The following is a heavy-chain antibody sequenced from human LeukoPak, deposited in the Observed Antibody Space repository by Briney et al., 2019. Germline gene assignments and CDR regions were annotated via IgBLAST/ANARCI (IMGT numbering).Heavy chain of an antibody. Sequence: SETLSLTCAVYGGSFSGYYWSWIRKPSGKGLEWIGEINHSGSTNYNPSLKSRVTISVDTSKNQFSLKLSSVTAADTAVYYCARDHSSSWPAFDIWGQGTMVTVSS. CDR2: INHSGST. V-gene: IGHV4-34*01. J-gene: IGHJ3*02. CDR3: ARDHSSSWPAFDI. D-gene: IGHD6-13*01. CDR1: GGSFSGYY.